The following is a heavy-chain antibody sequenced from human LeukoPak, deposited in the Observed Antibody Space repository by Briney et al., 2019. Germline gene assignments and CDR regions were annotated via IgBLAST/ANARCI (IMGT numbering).Heavy chain of an antibody. CDR1: GYSFTSYW. CDR3: ARPYCSSTTCYVDY. V-gene: IGHV5-51*01. D-gene: IGHD2-2*01. CDR2: IYPGDSDT. Sequence: GESLKISCKGSGYSFTSYWIGWVRQMPGKGLEWMGIIYPGDSDTRYSPSFQGQVTISADKSITTAYLQWSSLKASDTAIYYCARPYCSSTTCYVDYWGQGTLVTVSS. J-gene: IGHJ4*02.